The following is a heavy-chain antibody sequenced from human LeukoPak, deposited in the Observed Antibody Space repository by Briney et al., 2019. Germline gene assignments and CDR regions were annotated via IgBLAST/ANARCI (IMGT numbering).Heavy chain of an antibody. D-gene: IGHD3-3*01. J-gene: IGHJ1*01. CDR2: TYYRSKWYN. CDR3: ARVEADGSRSAEYFQH. Sequence: SQTLSLTCAISGDSVSGNSATWNWIRQSPSRGLEWLGRTYYRSKWYNDYALSVKSRITINPDTSKNQFSLQLNSVTPEDTAVYYCARVEADGSRSAEYFQHWGQGSLVTVSS. CDR1: GDSVSGNSAT. V-gene: IGHV6-1*01.